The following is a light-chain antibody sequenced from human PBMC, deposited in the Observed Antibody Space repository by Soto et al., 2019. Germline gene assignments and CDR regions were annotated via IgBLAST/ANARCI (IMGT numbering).Light chain of an antibody. Sequence: DLQITQSPSTLSASVGDRVTITCRASQTISSWLAWYQQKPGKAPKLLIYKAATLKSGVPLRFSGSGSGTEFTLTISSLQPDDFATYYCQHYDSYSGAFGQGTKVDIK. CDR1: QTISSW. CDR3: QHYDSYSGA. J-gene: IGKJ1*01. CDR2: KAA. V-gene: IGKV1-5*03.